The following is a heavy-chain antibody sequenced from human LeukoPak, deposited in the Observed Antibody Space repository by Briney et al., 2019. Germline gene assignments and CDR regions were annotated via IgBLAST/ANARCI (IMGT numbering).Heavy chain of an antibody. D-gene: IGHD2-21*02. J-gene: IGHJ6*01. CDR2: ISGSGGST. CDR3: AKDDGVVVTAIMDV. V-gene: IGHV3-23*01. Sequence: GGSLRLSCAASGFTFSAYSMNWVRQAPGKGLEWVSAISGSGGSTYYADSVKGRFTISRDNSKNTLYLQMNSLRAEDTAVYYCAKDDGVVVTAIMDVWGQGTTVTVSS. CDR1: GFTFSAYS.